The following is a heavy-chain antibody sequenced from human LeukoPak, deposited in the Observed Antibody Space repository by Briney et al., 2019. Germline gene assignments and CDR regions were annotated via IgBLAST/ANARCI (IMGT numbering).Heavy chain of an antibody. V-gene: IGHV3-21*01. CDR2: ISSSSSYI. Sequence: PGGSLRLSCAASGFTFSSYSMNWVRQAPGKGLEWVSSISSSSSYIYYADSVKGRFTISRDNAKNSLYLQMNSLRAEDTAVYYCARVVVWQWLVRGFDYWGQGTLVTVSS. D-gene: IGHD6-19*01. CDR3: ARVVVWQWLVRGFDY. CDR1: GFTFSSYS. J-gene: IGHJ4*02.